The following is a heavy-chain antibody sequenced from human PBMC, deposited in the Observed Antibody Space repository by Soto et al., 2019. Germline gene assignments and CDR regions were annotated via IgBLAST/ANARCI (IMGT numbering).Heavy chain of an antibody. D-gene: IGHD5-12*01. CDR1: GGSISSGGYS. V-gene: IGHV4-30-2*01. CDR2: IYHSGST. J-gene: IGHJ4*02. Sequence: QLQLQESGSGLVKPSQTLSLTCAVSGGSISSGGYSWSWIRQPPGQGLEWIGYIYHSGSTYYNPSLKSRVIISVDRSKYQLSLEVGSVTAADTAVYYCAAGGGLPRYYWGQGTLVTVSS. CDR3: AAGGGLPRYY.